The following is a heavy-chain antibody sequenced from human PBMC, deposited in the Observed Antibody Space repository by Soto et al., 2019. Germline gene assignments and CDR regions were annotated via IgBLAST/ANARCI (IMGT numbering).Heavy chain of an antibody. V-gene: IGHV1-18*01. J-gene: IGHJ3*02. CDR2: ISAYNGNT. CDR3: ARENPGRYCSSTSCPKYAFDI. D-gene: IGHD2-2*01. CDR1: GYTFTSYG. Sequence: ASAKVSCKASGYTFTSYGISWVRQAPGQGLEWMGWISAYNGNTNYAQKLQGRVTMTTDTSTSTAYLELRSLRSDETAVYYWARENPGRYCSSTSCPKYAFDIRGQGTMVTVSS.